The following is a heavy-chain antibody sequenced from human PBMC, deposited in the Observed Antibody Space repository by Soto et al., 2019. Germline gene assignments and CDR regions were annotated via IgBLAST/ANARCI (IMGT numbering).Heavy chain of an antibody. Sequence: GGSLRLSCAASGFTFSSYGMHWVRQAPGKGLEWVAVISYDGSNKYYADSVKGRFTISRDNSKNTLYLQMNSLRAEDTAVYYCANSELVPREYYDFWSGYYGLDYYYGMAVWGQGTTVTVSS. V-gene: IGHV3-30*18. D-gene: IGHD3-3*01. CDR3: ANSELVPREYYDFWSGYYGLDYYYGMAV. CDR2: ISYDGSNK. J-gene: IGHJ6*02. CDR1: GFTFSSYG.